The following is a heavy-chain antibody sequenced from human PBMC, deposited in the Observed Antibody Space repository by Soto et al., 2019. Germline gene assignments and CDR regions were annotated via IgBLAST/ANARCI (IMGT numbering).Heavy chain of an antibody. D-gene: IGHD4-17*01. CDR2: IIPIFGTA. CDR1: GGTFSSYA. J-gene: IGHJ6*02. V-gene: IGHV1-69*12. CDR3: ARDDYGDYLSYYYYGMDV. Sequence: QVQLVQSGAEVKKPGSSVKVSCKASGGTFSSYAISWVRQAPGQGLEWMGGIIPIFGTANYAQKFQGRVTSTADESTSTAYMELSSLRSEDTAVYYCARDDYGDYLSYYYYGMDVWGQGTTVTVSS.